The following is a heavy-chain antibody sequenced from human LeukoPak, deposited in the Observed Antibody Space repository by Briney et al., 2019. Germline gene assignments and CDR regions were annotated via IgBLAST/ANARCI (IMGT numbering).Heavy chain of an antibody. V-gene: IGHV4-39*01. J-gene: IGHJ5*02. Sequence: SETLSLTCTVSGGSISSSSYYWGWIRQPPGKGLEWIGSIYYSGSTYYNPSLKSRVTISVDTSKNQFSLKLSSVTAADTAVYYCVRVEPPVLATSGWFDPWGQGTLVTVSS. D-gene: IGHD1-1*01. CDR3: VRVEPPVLATSGWFDP. CDR1: GGSISSSSYY. CDR2: IYYSGST.